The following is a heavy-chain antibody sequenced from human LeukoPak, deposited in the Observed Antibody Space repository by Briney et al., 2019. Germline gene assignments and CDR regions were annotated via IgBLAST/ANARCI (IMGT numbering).Heavy chain of an antibody. D-gene: IGHD3-3*01. Sequence: SETLSLTCAVYGGSFSGYYWSWIRQPPGKGLEWIGENNHSGSTNYNPSLKSRVTISVDTSKNQFSLKLSSVTAADTAVYYCASSWSGYYANYYYYYGMDVWGQGTTVTVSS. V-gene: IGHV4-34*01. J-gene: IGHJ6*02. CDR3: ASSWSGYYANYYYYYGMDV. CDR1: GGSFSGYY. CDR2: NNHSGST.